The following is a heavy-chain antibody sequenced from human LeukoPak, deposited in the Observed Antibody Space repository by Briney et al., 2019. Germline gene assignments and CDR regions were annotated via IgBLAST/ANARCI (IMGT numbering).Heavy chain of an antibody. CDR2: IDHSGST. J-gene: IGHJ5*02. CDR3: AREDLLSNWFDP. D-gene: IGHD2-15*01. V-gene: IGHV4-34*01. CDR1: GGSLRGSY. Sequence: PSETLSLTCAVYGGSLRGSYWSWIRQPPGKGLEWIGEIDHSGSTNYNPSLKSRVTISVDTSKKQFSLKLSSVTAADTAVYYCAREDLLSNWFDPWGQGTLVTVFS.